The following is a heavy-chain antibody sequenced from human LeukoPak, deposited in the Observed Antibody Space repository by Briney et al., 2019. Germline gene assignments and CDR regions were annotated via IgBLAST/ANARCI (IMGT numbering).Heavy chain of an antibody. D-gene: IGHD2-15*01. Sequence: ASVKVSCKASGYTFTGYYMHWVRQAPGQGLEWMGWINPNSGGTNYAQKFQGRVTMTRDTSISTAYMELRRLRSDDTALYYCARPYCSGGSCHDYFDYWGQGTLVTVSS. CDR3: ARPYCSGGSCHDYFDY. CDR1: GYTFTGYY. CDR2: INPNSGGT. V-gene: IGHV1-2*02. J-gene: IGHJ4*02.